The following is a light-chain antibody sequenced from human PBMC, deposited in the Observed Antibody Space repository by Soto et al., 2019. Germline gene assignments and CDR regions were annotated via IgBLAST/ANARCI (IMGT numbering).Light chain of an antibody. CDR2: DVI. CDR1: SSDIGADNY. Sequence: QSALTQPASVSGSPGQSITLSCTGTSSDIGADNYVSWYQQHSGIAPKLLIYDVINRPSGVSIRFSGSNSGNTASLTLSGLQAEDEADNYCSSFTRWSTVFGGGTKLTVL. V-gene: IGLV2-14*03. CDR3: SSFTRWSTV. J-gene: IGLJ2*01.